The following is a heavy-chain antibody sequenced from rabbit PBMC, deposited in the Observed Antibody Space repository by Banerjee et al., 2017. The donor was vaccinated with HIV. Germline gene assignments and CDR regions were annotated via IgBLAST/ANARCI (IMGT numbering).Heavy chain of an antibody. V-gene: IGHV1S45*01. CDR2: IDTGDGDT. J-gene: IGHJ4*01. D-gene: IGHD6-1*01. CDR1: GFSFSGILY. Sequence: QQQLEESGGGLVKPGGTLTLTCTASGFSFSGILYMCWVRQAPGKGLEWIACIDTGDGDTYFANWAKGRFTISKTSSTTVTLQMTSLTAADTATYFCARGLSGSEYGYATDLWGPGTLVTVS. CDR3: ARGLSGSEYGYATDL.